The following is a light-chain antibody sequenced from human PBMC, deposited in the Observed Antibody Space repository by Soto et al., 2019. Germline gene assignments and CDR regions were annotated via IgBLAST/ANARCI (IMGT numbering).Light chain of an antibody. J-gene: IGLJ3*02. V-gene: IGLV1-44*01. CDR1: SSNIGNNP. CDR3: GTWDDSLKSYM. CDR2: SSN. Sequence: QPVLTQPPSASGTLGQSVTISCSGNSSNIGNNPVNWYQQLPGTAPKLLIYSSNQRPSGVPYRISGSKSGASASLAITGLQSDDEADYYCGTWDDSLKSYMFGGGTKVTVL.